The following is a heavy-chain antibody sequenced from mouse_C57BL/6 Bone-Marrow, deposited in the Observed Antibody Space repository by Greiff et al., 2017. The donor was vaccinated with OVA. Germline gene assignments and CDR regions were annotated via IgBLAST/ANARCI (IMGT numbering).Heavy chain of an antibody. Sequence: QVQLQQSGAELVRPGTSLKVSCKASGYAFTNYLIEWVKQRPGQGLEWIGVINTGSGGTKYNEKFKGKATLTADKSSSTAYMQLSSLTSEDTAVYYCARTPGRYFDYWGQGTTLTVSS. CDR3: ARTPGRYFDY. CDR2: INTGSGGT. CDR1: GYAFTNYL. D-gene: IGHD1-1*01. J-gene: IGHJ2*01. V-gene: IGHV1-54*01.